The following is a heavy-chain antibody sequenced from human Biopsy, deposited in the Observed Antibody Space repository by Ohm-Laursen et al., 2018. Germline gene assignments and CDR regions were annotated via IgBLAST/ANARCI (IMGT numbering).Heavy chain of an antibody. CDR1: GFTFSSHA. J-gene: IGHJ4*02. CDR3: ALAAAQTVTHFDY. D-gene: IGHD4-17*01. CDR2: ISDNSDII. Sequence: SLRLSCAASGFTFSSHAMAWFRQAPGKGLEWVSTISDNSDIIYDTDSVKGRFTISRDNSKNTLYLQMNSLRADDTAVYYCALAAAQTVTHFDYWGQGTLVTVSS. V-gene: IGHV3-23*01.